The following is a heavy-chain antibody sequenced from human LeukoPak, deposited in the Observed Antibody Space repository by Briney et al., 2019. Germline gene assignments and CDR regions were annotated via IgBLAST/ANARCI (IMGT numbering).Heavy chain of an antibody. V-gene: IGHV4-4*02. J-gene: IGHJ4*02. CDR2: ISLAGLT. CDR3: SRENGAFSPFGY. D-gene: IGHD2-8*01. Sequence: PSETLSLTCGVSGGSISNTNWWSWVRQPPGQGLEWIGEISLAGLTHYNPSLESRVTVSLDKYKNHLFPNMTSVTAADTAVYYCSRENGAFSPFGYWGQGTLVTVPS. CDR1: GGSISNTNW.